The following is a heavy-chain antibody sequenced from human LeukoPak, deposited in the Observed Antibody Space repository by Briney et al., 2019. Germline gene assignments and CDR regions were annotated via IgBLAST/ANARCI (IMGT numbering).Heavy chain of an antibody. CDR3: ARYRGPQQLVQRWFDP. Sequence: SETLSLTCTVSGGSISRYYWSWIRRPPGKGLEWIGYIDDSGNTNYNPSLKSQVTISVDKSKNQFSLKLSFVTAADTAVYYCARYRGPQQLVQRWFDPWGQGTLVTVSS. V-gene: IGHV4-59*01. CDR2: IDDSGNT. D-gene: IGHD6-13*01. CDR1: GGSISRYY. J-gene: IGHJ5*02.